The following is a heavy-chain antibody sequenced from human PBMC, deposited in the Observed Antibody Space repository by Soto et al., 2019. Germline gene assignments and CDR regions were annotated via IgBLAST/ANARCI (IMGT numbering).Heavy chain of an antibody. D-gene: IGHD3-9*01. V-gene: IGHV1-18*01. Sequence: ASVKVSCKASGYTFASYGISWVRQAPGQGLEWMGWINTYNGKTNYAQNLQGRVTLTTDTSTSTAYMELRSLRSNDTAIYYCALVGFDVTPGLQAVSAQGSSVPVSS. CDR3: ALVGFDVTPGLQAV. CDR1: GYTFASYG. CDR2: INTYNGKT. J-gene: IGHJ6*02.